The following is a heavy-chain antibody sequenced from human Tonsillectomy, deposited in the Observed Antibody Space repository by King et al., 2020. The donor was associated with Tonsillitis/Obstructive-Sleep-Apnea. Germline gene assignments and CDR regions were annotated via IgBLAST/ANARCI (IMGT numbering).Heavy chain of an antibody. D-gene: IGHD5-18*01. V-gene: IGHV1-69*01. CDR1: GGTFSSYA. Sequence: QLVQSGAEVKKPGSPVKVSCKASGGTFSSYAISWVRQAPGQGLEWMGGIIPIFGTANYAQKFQGRVTITADESTSTAYMELSSLRSEDTAVYYCARVGYSYGLLLGWFDPWGQGTLVTVSS. CDR2: IIPIFGTA. CDR3: ARVGYSYGLLLGWFDP. J-gene: IGHJ5*02.